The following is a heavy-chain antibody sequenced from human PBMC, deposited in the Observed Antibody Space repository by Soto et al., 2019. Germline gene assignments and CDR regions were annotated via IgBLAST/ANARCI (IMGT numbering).Heavy chain of an antibody. CDR1: GGTFSSYA. V-gene: IGHV1-69*13. CDR2: IIPIFGTA. Sequence: SVKVSCKASGGTFSSYAISWVRQAPGQGLEWMGGIIPIFGTANYAQKFQGRVTITADESTSTAYMELSSLRSEDTAVYYCARVAPYDSSGAGYWFDYWGQGTLVTVSS. D-gene: IGHD3-22*01. CDR3: ARVAPYDSSGAGYWFDY. J-gene: IGHJ4*02.